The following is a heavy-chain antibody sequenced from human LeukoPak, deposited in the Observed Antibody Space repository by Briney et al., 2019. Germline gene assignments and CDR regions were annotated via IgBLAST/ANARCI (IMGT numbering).Heavy chain of an antibody. V-gene: IGHV4-34*01. CDR2: INHSGST. CDR1: GGSFSGYY. D-gene: IGHD3-16*01. Sequence: SETLSLTCAVYGGSFSGYYWSWIRQPPGKGLEWIGEINHSGSTNYNPSLKSRVTISVDTSKNQFSLKLRSVTAADTAVYYCARRGGFRLWFDPWGQGTLVTVSS. CDR3: ARRGGFRLWFDP. J-gene: IGHJ5*02.